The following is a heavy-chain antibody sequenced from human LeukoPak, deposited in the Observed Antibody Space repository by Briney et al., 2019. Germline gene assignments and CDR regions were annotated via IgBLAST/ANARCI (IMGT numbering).Heavy chain of an antibody. CDR1: GFTFSSYA. D-gene: IGHD3-10*01. CDR2: IKSKTDGGTT. J-gene: IGHJ4*02. CDR3: ATVWFGEPPKVN. Sequence: GGSLRLSCAASGFTFSSYAMHWVRQAPGKGLEWVGRIKSKTDGGTTDYAAPVKGRFTISRDDSKNTMYLQMNSLKTEDTALYYCATVWFGEPPKVNWGQGILVTVSS. V-gene: IGHV3-15*01.